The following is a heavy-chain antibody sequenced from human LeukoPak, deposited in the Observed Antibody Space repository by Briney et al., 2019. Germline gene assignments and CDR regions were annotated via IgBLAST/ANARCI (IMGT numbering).Heavy chain of an antibody. CDR1: GFTFNKAW. CDR2: IKDDGSDR. J-gene: IGHJ4*02. D-gene: IGHD5-12*01. V-gene: IGHV3-7*01. CDR3: ANLGYSD. Sequence: GGSLRLSCAASGFTFNKAWMSWVRQAPGKGLEWVATIKDDGSDRYYVDSVKGRFTISRDNAKKSLYLQMNSLRVEDTAVYYCANLGYSDGGQGTLVTVSS.